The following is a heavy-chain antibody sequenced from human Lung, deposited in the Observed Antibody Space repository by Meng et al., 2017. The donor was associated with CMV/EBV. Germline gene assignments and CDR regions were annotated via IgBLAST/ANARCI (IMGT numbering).Heavy chain of an antibody. CDR1: GYTFTSYY. CDR2: ISYDGSNK. Sequence: SXKASGYTFTSYYMHWVRQAPGKGLEWVAVISYDGSNKYYADSVKGRFTISRDNSKNTLYLQMNSLRAEDTAVYYCARGEHRIAVAGSAVDIWGQGTMVTVSS. D-gene: IGHD6-19*01. CDR3: ARGEHRIAVAGSAVDI. V-gene: IGHV3-30-3*01. J-gene: IGHJ3*02.